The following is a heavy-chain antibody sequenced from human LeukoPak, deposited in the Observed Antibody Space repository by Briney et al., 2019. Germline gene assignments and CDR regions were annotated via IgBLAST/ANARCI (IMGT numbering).Heavy chain of an antibody. Sequence: SETLSLTCTVSGDSVNNNHYYWAWIRQPPGKGLEWIGYIYYSGSTNYNPSLKSRVTISVDTSKNQFSLKLSSVTAADTAVYYCARYYYDSSAVTGFDPWGQGTLVTVSS. D-gene: IGHD3-22*01. CDR2: IYYSGST. CDR3: ARYYYDSSAVTGFDP. J-gene: IGHJ5*02. CDR1: GDSVNNNHYY. V-gene: IGHV4-61*01.